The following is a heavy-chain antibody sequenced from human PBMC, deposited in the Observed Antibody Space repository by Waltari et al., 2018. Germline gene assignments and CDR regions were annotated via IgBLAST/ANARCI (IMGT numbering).Heavy chain of an antibody. CDR1: GGTFSSYT. V-gene: IGHV1-69*02. CDR2: TIPILGIA. CDR3: ARTPRIAAATNWFDP. D-gene: IGHD6-13*01. Sequence: QVQLVQSGAEVKKPGSSVKVSCKASGGTFSSYTISWVRQAPGQGLEWMGRTIPILGIANKAQKYQGRLTITADKSTSTAYMELSSLRSEDTAVYYCARTPRIAAATNWFDPWGQGTLVTVSS. J-gene: IGHJ5*02.